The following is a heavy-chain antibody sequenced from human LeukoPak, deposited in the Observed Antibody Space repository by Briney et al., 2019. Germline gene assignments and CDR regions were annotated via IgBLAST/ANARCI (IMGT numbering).Heavy chain of an antibody. CDR3: AKSSYSSGWYGFDY. Sequence: GGSLRLSCAASGFTLSSYSMNWVRQAPGKGLEWVSSISSSSSYIYYADSVKGRLAISRDNAKNALYLQMNSLRAEDTAVYYCAKSSYSSGWYGFDYWRGGSMVSVPS. D-gene: IGHD6-19*01. CDR1: GFTLSSYS. CDR2: ISSSSSYI. J-gene: IGHJ4*02. V-gene: IGHV3-21*01.